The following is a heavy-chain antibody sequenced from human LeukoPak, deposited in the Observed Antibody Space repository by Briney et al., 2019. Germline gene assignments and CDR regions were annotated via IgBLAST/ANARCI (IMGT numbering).Heavy chain of an antibody. CDR2: TFHTGDV. J-gene: IGHJ4*02. D-gene: IGHD2-15*01. V-gene: IGHV4-38-2*02. CDR1: GYSINSGYF. Sequence: SETLSLTCTVSGYSINSGYFWGWVRQPPGKGPEWIGSTFHTGDVYYNPSLRSRVTLSIDTSRNQVSLKVTSVTAADTALYYCARVVASTSIDSWGQGILVTASS. CDR3: ARVVASTSIDS.